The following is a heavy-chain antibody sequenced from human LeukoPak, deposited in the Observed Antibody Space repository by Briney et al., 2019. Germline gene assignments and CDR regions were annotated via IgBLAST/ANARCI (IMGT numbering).Heavy chain of an antibody. CDR1: GFTFSSYA. V-gene: IGHV3-30-3*01. CDR3: ARDWRVRGVIISVPVY. Sequence: GGSLRLSCAASGFTFSSYAMHWVRQAPGQGLEWVAVISYDGSNKYYADSVKGRFTISRDNSKNTLYLQMNSLRAEDTAVYYCARDWRVRGVIISVPVYWGQGTLVTVSS. J-gene: IGHJ4*02. D-gene: IGHD3-10*01. CDR2: ISYDGSNK.